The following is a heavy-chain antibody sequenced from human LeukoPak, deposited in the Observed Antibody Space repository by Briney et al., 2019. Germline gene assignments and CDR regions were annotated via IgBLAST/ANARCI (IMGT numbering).Heavy chain of an antibody. CDR3: AKGRDGPDP. CDR1: GFTFSSYG. J-gene: IGHJ3*01. Sequence: GGSLRLSCAASGFTFSSYGMHWVRQASGKGLEWVAVISYDGSNKYYADSVKGRFTISRDNSKNTLYLQMNSLRAEDTAVYYCAKGRDGPDPWGQGTMVTVSS. D-gene: IGHD5-24*01. CDR2: ISYDGSNK. V-gene: IGHV3-30*18.